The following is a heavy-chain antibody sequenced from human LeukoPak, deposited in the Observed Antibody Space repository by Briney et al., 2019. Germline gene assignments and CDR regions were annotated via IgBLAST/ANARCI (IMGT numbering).Heavy chain of an antibody. CDR1: GFTFSSYA. V-gene: IGHV3-30-3*01. CDR2: ISYDGSNK. Sequence: GGSLRLSCAASGFTFSSYAMHWVRQAPGKGLEWVAVISYDGSNKYYADSVKGRFTISRDNAKNSLYLQMNSLRAEDTAVYYCAGGRYSYGALIDYWGQGTLVTVSS. D-gene: IGHD5-18*01. J-gene: IGHJ4*02. CDR3: AGGRYSYGALIDY.